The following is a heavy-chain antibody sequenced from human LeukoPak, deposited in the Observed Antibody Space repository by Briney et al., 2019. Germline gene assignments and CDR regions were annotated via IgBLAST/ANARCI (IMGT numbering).Heavy chain of an antibody. CDR1: GLSFSSFA. V-gene: IGHV3-23*01. J-gene: IGHJ4*02. CDR3: AKASWVSSTDAVR. Sequence: GGSLRLSCAASGLSFSSFAMSWVRQGPARGLEWVSSIRSNGETFYADSVKGRFTLSSDSSRNTVYFQLNNLRVEDTAIYYCAKASWVSSTDAVRWGQGTLVTASS. D-gene: IGHD3-16*01. CDR2: IRSNGET.